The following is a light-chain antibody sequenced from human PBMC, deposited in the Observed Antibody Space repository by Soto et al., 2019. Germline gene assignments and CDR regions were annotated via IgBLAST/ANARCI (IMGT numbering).Light chain of an antibody. V-gene: IGKV3-15*01. CDR1: QSVTSN. CDR3: KKYNNWPLT. Sequence: EIVMTQSPATLSVSPGERATLSCRASQSVTSNLAWYQQKPGQPPMRLIYGASTRATGIPARFSGSGSGTEFTLTISSLQSEDFALYYCKKYNNWPLTFGGGTKVEIK. CDR2: GAS. J-gene: IGKJ4*01.